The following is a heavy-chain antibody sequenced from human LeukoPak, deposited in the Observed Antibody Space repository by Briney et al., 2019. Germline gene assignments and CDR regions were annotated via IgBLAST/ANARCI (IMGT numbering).Heavy chain of an antibody. V-gene: IGHV1-2*02. J-gene: IGHJ6*02. CDR3: ARVRIGQQLDKYYYYTMDV. D-gene: IGHD6-13*01. CDR2: INPKRGGT. Sequence: ASVTVSCKSSGYTFTDYYMHWVRQAPGQGLAWMGWINPKRGGTNYAQKSQGRVTMTTDTSISTAYMEVSRLRSDDTAVYYCARVRIGQQLDKYYYYTMDVWGQGTTVTVSS. CDR1: GYTFTDYY.